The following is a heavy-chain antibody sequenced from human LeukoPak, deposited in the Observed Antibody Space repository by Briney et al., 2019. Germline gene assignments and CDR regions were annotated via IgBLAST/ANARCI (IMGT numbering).Heavy chain of an antibody. V-gene: IGHV4-4*02. D-gene: IGHD4-17*01. CDR2: IYHSGST. J-gene: IGHJ4*02. Sequence: SETLSLTCAVSGGSISSSNWWSWVRQPPGKGLEWIGEIYHSGSTNYNPSLKSRVTISVDKSKIQFSLKLSSVTAADTAVYYCARVYGDYVIGFDYWGQGTLVTVSS. CDR3: ARVYGDYVIGFDY. CDR1: GGSISSSNW.